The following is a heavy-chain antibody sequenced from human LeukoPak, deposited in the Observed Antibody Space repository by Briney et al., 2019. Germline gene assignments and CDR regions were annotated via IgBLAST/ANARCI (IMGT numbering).Heavy chain of an antibody. CDR3: ARGGGRRVNEIDY. CDR2: TYYSGST. CDR1: GGSISSGGYY. Sequence: PSETLSLTCTVSGGSISSGGYYWSWIRQHPGKGLEWIGYTYYSGSTYYNPSLKSRVTISVDTSKNQFSLKLSSVTAADTAVYYCARGGGRRVNEIDYWGQGTLVTVSS. J-gene: IGHJ4*02. D-gene: IGHD1-1*01. V-gene: IGHV4-31*03.